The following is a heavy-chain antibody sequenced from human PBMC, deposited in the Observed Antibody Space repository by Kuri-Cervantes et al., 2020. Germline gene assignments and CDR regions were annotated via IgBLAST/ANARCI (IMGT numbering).Heavy chain of an antibody. J-gene: IGHJ6*02. CDR3: ARPRLRPYYYGMDV. D-gene: IGHD4-17*01. CDR1: GGSISSSSYY. CDR2: IYYSGST. V-gene: IGHV4-39*01. Sequence: SETLSLTCTVSGGSISSSSYYWGWIRQPPGKGLEWIGSIYYSGSTHYNPSLKSRVTISVDTSKNQFSLKLSSVTAADTAVYYCARPRLRPYYYGMDVWGQGTTVTVSS.